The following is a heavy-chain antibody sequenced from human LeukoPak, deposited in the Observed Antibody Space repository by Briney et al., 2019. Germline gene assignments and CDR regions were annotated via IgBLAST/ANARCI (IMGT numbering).Heavy chain of an antibody. CDR3: ARGSITIFGVVPETHKWFDP. Sequence: SETLSLTCTVSGGSISSYYWSWIRQPPGKRLEWIGYIYYSGSTNYNPSLKSRVTISVDTSKNQFSLKLSSVTAADTAVYYCARGSITIFGVVPETHKWFDPWGQGTLVTVSS. CDR1: GGSISSYY. CDR2: IYYSGST. V-gene: IGHV4-59*01. D-gene: IGHD3-3*01. J-gene: IGHJ5*02.